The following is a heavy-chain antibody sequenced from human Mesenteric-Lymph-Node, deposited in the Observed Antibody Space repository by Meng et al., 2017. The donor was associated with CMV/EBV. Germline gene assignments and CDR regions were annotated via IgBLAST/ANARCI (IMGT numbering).Heavy chain of an antibody. V-gene: IGHV3-33*01. CDR1: GFGFGSVG. Sequence: AGGFGFGSVGVRWGRGAPGKGRKWVEVIRCNGSKQYYRDSVKSRFTISRDNAKNTVYLQMNSLRAEDTAVYYCARQGLYVGNSAFDHWGQGTLVTVSS. CDR3: ARQGLYVGNSAFDH. D-gene: IGHD4-23*01. J-gene: IGHJ4*02. CDR2: IRCNGSKQ.